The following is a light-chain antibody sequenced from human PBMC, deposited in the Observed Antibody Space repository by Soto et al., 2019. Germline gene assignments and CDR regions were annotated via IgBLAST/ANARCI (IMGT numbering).Light chain of an antibody. Sequence: DVQMTQSPSTLSASVGDRVTITCRASQSIGSWLAWYQQRPGKAPKLLIYKASSLESGVPSRFSGSGSGTEFTLSISSLQPDDFATYYCQQYNHYPWTFGQGTKVEIE. V-gene: IGKV1-5*03. J-gene: IGKJ1*01. CDR1: QSIGSW. CDR2: KAS. CDR3: QQYNHYPWT.